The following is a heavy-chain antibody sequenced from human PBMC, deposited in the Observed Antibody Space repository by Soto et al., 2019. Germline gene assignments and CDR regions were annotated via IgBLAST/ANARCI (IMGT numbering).Heavy chain of an antibody. Sequence: PGGSLRLSCAASGFTFSSYWMSWVRQAPGKGLEWVANIKQDGSEKYYVDSVKGRFTISRDNARNSLYLQMNSLRAEDTAVYYCARVSGCISTSCSDFDYWGQGTLVTVS. CDR3: ARVSGCISTSCSDFDY. J-gene: IGHJ4*02. D-gene: IGHD2-2*01. CDR2: IKQDGSEK. CDR1: GFTFSSYW. V-gene: IGHV3-7*01.